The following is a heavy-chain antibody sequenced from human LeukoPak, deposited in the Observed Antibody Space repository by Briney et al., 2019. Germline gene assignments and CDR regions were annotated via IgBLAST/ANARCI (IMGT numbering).Heavy chain of an antibody. J-gene: IGHJ1*01. CDR1: GGSISRYL. CDR2: IFTSGST. Sequence: SETLSLTRTLSGGSISRYLWSCIRQPAGKRREWIGRIFTSGSTNHTPPLKSRVTMSVDTSKNQFSLKLSSVTAADTAVYYCAKDLSTYYDSIGSFFQHWGQGTLVTVSS. CDR3: AKDLSTYYDSIGSFFQH. V-gene: IGHV4-4*07. D-gene: IGHD3-22*01.